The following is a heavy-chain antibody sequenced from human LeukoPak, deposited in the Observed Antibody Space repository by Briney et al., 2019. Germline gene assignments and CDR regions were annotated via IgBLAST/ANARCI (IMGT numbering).Heavy chain of an antibody. Sequence: PGVSLRLSCAASGFTFSGHWMSWVRQAPGKGLEWVANINQGGSDKYYVDSVKGRFTISRDNANNLLYLQMNSLRGEDKAVYYCTRDRSRAEDDWGQGTLVTVSS. CDR1: GFTFSGHW. CDR3: TRDRSRAEDD. J-gene: IGHJ4*02. V-gene: IGHV3-7*01. D-gene: IGHD1-14*01. CDR2: INQGGSDK.